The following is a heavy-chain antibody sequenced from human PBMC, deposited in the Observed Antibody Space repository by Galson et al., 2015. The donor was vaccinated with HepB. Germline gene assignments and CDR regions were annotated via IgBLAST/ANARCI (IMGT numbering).Heavy chain of an antibody. V-gene: IGHV3-11*06. D-gene: IGHD3-22*01. CDR3: ARAGYYDSRGGAFDI. CDR2: ISSSSSYT. Sequence: SLRLSCAASGFTFSDYYMSWIRQAPGKGLEWVSYISSSSSYTNYADSVKGRFTISRDNAKNSLYLQMNSLRAEDTAVYYCARAGYYDSRGGAFDIWGQGTMVTVSS. CDR1: GFTFSDYY. J-gene: IGHJ3*02.